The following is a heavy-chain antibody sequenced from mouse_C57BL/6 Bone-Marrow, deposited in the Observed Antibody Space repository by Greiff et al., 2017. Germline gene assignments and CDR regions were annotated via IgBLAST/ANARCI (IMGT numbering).Heavy chain of an antibody. V-gene: IGHV1-75*01. CDR3: ARSGYYCGSSYGWFAY. CDR1: GYTFTDYY. J-gene: IGHJ3*01. CDR2: IFPGSGST. Sequence: QVQLQQSGPELVKPGASVKISCKASGYTFTDYYINWVKQRPGQGLEWIGWIFPGSGSTYYNEKFKGKATFTVDKSSSTAYMLLSSLTSEASAVYFCARSGYYCGSSYGWFAYWGQGTLVTVSA. D-gene: IGHD1-1*01.